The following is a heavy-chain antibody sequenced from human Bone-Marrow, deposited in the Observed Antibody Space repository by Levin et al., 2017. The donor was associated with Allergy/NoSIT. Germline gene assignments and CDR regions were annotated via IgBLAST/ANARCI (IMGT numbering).Heavy chain of an antibody. CDR3: ARNLPLTGDFDF. D-gene: IGHD7-27*01. Sequence: AASVKVSCKASGYTFITYDINWVRQAAGQGLEWMGWMNPNSANTGYARKFQGRVTMTRDTSISTAYMELSSLSSEDTAVYYCARNLPLTGDFDFWGQGTLVTVSS. V-gene: IGHV1-8*01. CDR2: MNPNSANT. J-gene: IGHJ4*02. CDR1: GYTFITYD.